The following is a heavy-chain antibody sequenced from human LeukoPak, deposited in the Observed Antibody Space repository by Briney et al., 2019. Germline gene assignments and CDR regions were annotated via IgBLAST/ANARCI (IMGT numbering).Heavy chain of an antibody. J-gene: IGHJ4*02. Sequence: GGSLRLSCAASGFTFSSYSMNWVRQAPGKGLEWVSSISSSSSYIYYADSVKGRFTISRDNAKNSLYLQMNSLRAEDTAVYYCARGHNVYSSGWRGFDYWGQGTLVTVSS. CDR1: GFTFSSYS. D-gene: IGHD6-19*01. V-gene: IGHV3-21*04. CDR3: ARGHNVYSSGWRGFDY. CDR2: ISSSSSYI.